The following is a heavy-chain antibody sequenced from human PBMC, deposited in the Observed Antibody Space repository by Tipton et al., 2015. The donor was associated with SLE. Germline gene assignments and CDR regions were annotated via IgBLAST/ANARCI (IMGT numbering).Heavy chain of an antibody. Sequence: SLRLSCAASGFTFEDYAMHWVRQVPGKGLEWVADISYNSGRIAYADSVKGRFTISRDNAKNSLSLHMNSLSPEDTALYYCARDRYSSSTLFEYWGQGTLVTVSS. V-gene: IGHV3-9*01. CDR2: ISYNSGRI. D-gene: IGHD6-6*01. CDR1: GFTFEDYA. J-gene: IGHJ4*02. CDR3: ARDRYSSSTLFEY.